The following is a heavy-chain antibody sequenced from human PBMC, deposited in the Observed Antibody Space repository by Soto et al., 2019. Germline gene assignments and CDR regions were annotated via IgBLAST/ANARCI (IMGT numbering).Heavy chain of an antibody. D-gene: IGHD3-22*01. CDR2: IYYGGST. CDR3: ARSQYYYDSSGPPDY. CDR1: GGSISSSSYY. V-gene: IGHV4-39*01. J-gene: IGHJ4*02. Sequence: SETLSLTCTVSGGSISSSSYYWGWIRQPPGKGLEWIGSIYYGGSTYYNPSLKSRVTISVDTSKNQFSLKLSSVTAADTAVYYCARSQYYYDSSGPPDYWGQGTLVTVSS.